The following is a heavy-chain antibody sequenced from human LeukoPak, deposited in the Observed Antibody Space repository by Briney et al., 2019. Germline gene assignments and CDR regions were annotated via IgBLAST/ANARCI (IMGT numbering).Heavy chain of an antibody. D-gene: IGHD3-22*01. J-gene: IGHJ3*02. CDR3: GRYQPKYCYDCSGYCDAFDI. CDR2: IYTSGST. V-gene: IGHV4-4*07. Sequence: PSETLTLTCTVSGGSFSSYYWSWIRQPAGKGLEWIGRIYTSGSTKYNPSLKRRVTMSLDTSKNQFSLKLSTGTTAETAVYFYGRYQPKYCYDCSGYCDAFDIWGQGTMVTVSS. CDR1: GGSFSSYY.